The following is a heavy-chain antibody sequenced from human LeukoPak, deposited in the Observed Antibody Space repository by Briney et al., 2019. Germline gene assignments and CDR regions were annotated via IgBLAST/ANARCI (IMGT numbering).Heavy chain of an antibody. J-gene: IGHJ4*02. D-gene: IGHD3-22*01. CDR3: ARDTHYDNAGTTYVC. CDR1: GFTFSDYY. Sequence: PGGSLRLSCAASGFTFSDYYMSWIRQTPEKGLEWVSYISNTGSIIYYADSVKGRFTISRDSAKNSLYLQMNSLRAEDTAVYYCARDTHYDNAGTTYVCWGQGTLVTVSS. CDR2: ISNTGSII. V-gene: IGHV3-11*01.